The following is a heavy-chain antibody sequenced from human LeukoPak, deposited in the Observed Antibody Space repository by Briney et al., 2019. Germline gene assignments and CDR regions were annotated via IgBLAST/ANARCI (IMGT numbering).Heavy chain of an antibody. CDR3: ARSLWAASSGAFDI. D-gene: IGHD6-19*01. CDR1: GFTFSSDT. Sequence: GGSLRLSCAASGFTFSSDTMYWVRQAPGKGLEWVSSISSSSNYIYYGDSLKGRFTVSRDNAKNSLYLQMNSLRAEDTAVYYCARSLWAASSGAFDIWGQGTMVTVSS. J-gene: IGHJ3*02. V-gene: IGHV3-21*01. CDR2: ISSSSNYI.